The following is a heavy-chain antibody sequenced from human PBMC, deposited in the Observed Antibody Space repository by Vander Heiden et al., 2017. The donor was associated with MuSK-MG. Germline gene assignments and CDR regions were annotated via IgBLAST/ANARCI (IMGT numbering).Heavy chain of an antibody. J-gene: IGHJ4*02. V-gene: IGHV3-23*01. D-gene: IGHD3-3*01. CDR2: VSGRGGST. CDR3: AKGTAICGVVIPIDY. Sequence: EVQLLESGGGLVQPGGSLRLSCAASGLNFSSYAMSWVRQAPGKGREWVSAVSGRGGSTDYADSVKGRFTISRDNSKNTLYLQMNSLRAEDTAVYYCAKGTAICGVVIPIDYWGQGTLVTVSS. CDR1: GLNFSSYA.